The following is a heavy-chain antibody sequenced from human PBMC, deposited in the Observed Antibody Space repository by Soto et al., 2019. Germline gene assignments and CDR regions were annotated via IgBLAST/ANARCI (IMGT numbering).Heavy chain of an antibody. CDR1: GFSLSTSGMR. V-gene: IGHV2-70*04. CDR2: IDWDDDK. D-gene: IGHD1-26*01. J-gene: IGHJ6*02. Sequence: SAPTLVNPTQTLTLTCTFSGFSLSTSGMRVSWIRQPPGKALEWLARIDWDDDKFYSTSLKTRLTISKDTSKNQVVLTMTKMDPVDTATYYCAQGSYYYYGMDVWGQGTTVTVSS. CDR3: AQGSYYYYGMDV.